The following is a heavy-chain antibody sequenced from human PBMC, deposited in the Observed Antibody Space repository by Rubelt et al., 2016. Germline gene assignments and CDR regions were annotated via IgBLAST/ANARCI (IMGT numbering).Heavy chain of an antibody. D-gene: IGHD2-21*02. V-gene: IGHV3-30*04. CDR3: ARGPYGGGDFLNAMDV. Sequence: GVGVVQPGRSLRLSCAASGFTFNSYTMHWFRQAPGKGLEWVAVISYDGSGKYSADSVKGRFTISRDNSKNTLYLQMNSLRAEDTAVYYCARGPYGGGDFLNAMDVWGQGTTVTVSS. CDR1: GFTFNSYT. J-gene: IGHJ6*02. CDR2: ISYDGSGK.